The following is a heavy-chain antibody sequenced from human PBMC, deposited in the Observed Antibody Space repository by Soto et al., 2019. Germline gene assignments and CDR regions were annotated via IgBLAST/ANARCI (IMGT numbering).Heavy chain of an antibody. J-gene: IGHJ4*02. V-gene: IGHV4-30-4*08. CDR3: ARSTTVYLDY. D-gene: IGHD4-4*01. Sequence: SETLSLTCTVSGGSISSGDYYWSWIRQPPGEGLEWIGFISYSGTTSYSPSLKSRVAISLDTSKNQFSLSLSSVTAADTAVYYCARSTTVYLDYWGQGTMVTVSS. CDR1: GGSISSGDYY. CDR2: ISYSGTT.